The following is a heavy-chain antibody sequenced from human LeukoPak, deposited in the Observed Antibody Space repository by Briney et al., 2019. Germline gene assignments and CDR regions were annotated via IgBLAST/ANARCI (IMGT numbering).Heavy chain of an antibody. CDR2: IYSGGDT. Sequence: GGSLRLSFAASGFTVSSNFMTWVRQAPGKGLEWVSIIYSGGDTYYADSVKGRFTISRDNSKNTLYFQMNSLRAEDTAVYYCARDVGGIFDSWGQGTLVTVSS. CDR1: GFTVSSNF. J-gene: IGHJ4*02. D-gene: IGHD6-13*01. V-gene: IGHV3-53*01. CDR3: ARDVGGIFDS.